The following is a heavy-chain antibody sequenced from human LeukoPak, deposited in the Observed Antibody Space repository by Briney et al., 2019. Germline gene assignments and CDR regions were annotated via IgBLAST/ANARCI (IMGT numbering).Heavy chain of an antibody. Sequence: GGSLRLSCAASGFTLSNNSMNWVRQAPGKGLEWVSSITSSSSYIYYADSVKGRFTISRDNAKNSLFLLMNSLRAEDTAVYFCARGLVGTTKAYFDYWGQGTLATVSS. CDR1: GFTLSNNS. J-gene: IGHJ4*02. CDR2: ITSSSSYI. CDR3: ARGLVGTTKAYFDY. D-gene: IGHD1-26*01. V-gene: IGHV3-21*01.